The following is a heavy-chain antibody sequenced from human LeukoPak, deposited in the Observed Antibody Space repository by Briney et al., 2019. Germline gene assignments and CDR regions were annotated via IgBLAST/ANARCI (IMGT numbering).Heavy chain of an antibody. CDR3: ARRGKLRYCDSRDPFDY. J-gene: IGHJ4*02. CDR1: GYSFTSYS. D-gene: IGHD3-9*01. Sequence: GEPLPISCMGSGYSFTSYSIGGVRRMPGKGLEGMGIIYPGDSDTRYSPSFQGQVTISADKSISTAYLQWSSLKASDTAMYYCARRGKLRYCDSRDPFDYWGQGTLVTVSS. V-gene: IGHV5-51*01. CDR2: IYPGDSDT.